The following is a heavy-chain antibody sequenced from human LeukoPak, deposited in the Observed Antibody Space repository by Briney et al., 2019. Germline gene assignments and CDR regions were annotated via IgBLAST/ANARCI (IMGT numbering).Heavy chain of an antibody. CDR1: GFTFSSYG. D-gene: IGHD3-3*01. CDR3: AKQPYDFWSGRGPNWFDP. CDR2: IRYDGGNK. J-gene: IGHJ5*02. V-gene: IGHV3-30*02. Sequence: GGSLRLSCAASGFTFSSYGMHWVRQAPGKGLEWVAFIRYDGGNKYYADSVKGRFTISRDNSKNTLYLQMNSLRAEDTAVYYCAKQPYDFWSGRGPNWFDPWGQGTLVTVSS.